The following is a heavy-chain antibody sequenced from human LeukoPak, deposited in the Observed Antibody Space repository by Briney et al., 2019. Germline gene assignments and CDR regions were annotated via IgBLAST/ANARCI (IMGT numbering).Heavy chain of an antibody. CDR3: ARQSRDGSKTRGYFFDH. Sequence: GESLKISCQVSGYIVTHYWIGWVRQMPGKGLESMGIIYPADSDTTYSPSFQGQVTISADKSIDTVYLQWSSLKASDTAMYYCARQSRDGSKTRGYFFDHWGQGTLVTVSS. D-gene: IGHD3-10*01. J-gene: IGHJ5*02. CDR1: GYIVTHYW. V-gene: IGHV5-51*01. CDR2: IYPADSDT.